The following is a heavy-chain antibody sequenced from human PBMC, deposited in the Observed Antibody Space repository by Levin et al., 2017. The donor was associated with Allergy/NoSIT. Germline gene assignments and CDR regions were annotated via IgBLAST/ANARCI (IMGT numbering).Heavy chain of an antibody. D-gene: IGHD2-15*01. V-gene: IGHV4-59*01. J-gene: IGHJ2*01. CDR1: GGSISSYY. CDR3: ARAVNAGGWYFDR. CDR2: IYYSGST. Sequence: SQTLSLPCTVSGGSISSYYWSWIRQPPGKGLEWIGYIYYSGSTNYNPSLKSRVTISVDTSKNQFSLKLSSVTAADTAVYYCARAVNAGGWYFDRWGRGTLVTVSS.